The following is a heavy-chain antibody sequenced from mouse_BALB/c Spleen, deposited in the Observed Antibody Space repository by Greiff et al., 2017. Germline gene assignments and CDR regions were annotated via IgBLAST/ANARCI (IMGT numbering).Heavy chain of an antibody. CDR1: GYTFTSYW. D-gene: IGHD1-1*01. Sequence: EVKLQESGTVLSRPGASVKMSCKASGYTFTSYWMHWVKQRPGQGLEWIGAIYPGNSDTSYNQKFKGKAKLTAVTSTSTAYMELSSLTNEDSAVYYCTRGGYYYGSSYWYVDVWGAGTTVTVSS. J-gene: IGHJ1*01. V-gene: IGHV1-5*01. CDR3: TRGGYYYGSSYWYVDV. CDR2: IYPGNSDT.